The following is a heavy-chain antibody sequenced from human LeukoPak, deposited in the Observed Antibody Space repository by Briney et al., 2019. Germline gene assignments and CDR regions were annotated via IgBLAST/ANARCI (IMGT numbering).Heavy chain of an antibody. CDR1: GGSISSYY. D-gene: IGHD3-10*01. CDR3: ARLAETYYYHWFDP. Sequence: SETLSLTCTVSGGSISSYYWSWIRQPPGKGLEWIGYIYYSGSTNYNPSLKSRVTISVDTSKNQFSLKLSSVTAADTAVYYCARLAETYYYHWFDPWGQGTLVTVSS. J-gene: IGHJ5*02. V-gene: IGHV4-59*08. CDR2: IYYSGST.